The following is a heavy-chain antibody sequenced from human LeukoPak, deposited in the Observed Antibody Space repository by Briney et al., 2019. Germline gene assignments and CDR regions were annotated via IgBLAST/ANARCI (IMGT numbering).Heavy chain of an antibody. J-gene: IGHJ6*02. CDR1: GFTFSNFW. CDR2: IKQDGSAK. V-gene: IGHV3-7*03. D-gene: IGHD2-2*01. Sequence: QPGGSLRLSCAASGFTFSNFWMKWVRQAPGKGLEWVANIKQDGSAKNYGDSVKGRFTISRDNAKNSLYLQMNSLRAEDTAVYYCVGPYMPDVLHYHSMDVWGHGTTVIVSS. CDR3: VGPYMPDVLHYHSMDV.